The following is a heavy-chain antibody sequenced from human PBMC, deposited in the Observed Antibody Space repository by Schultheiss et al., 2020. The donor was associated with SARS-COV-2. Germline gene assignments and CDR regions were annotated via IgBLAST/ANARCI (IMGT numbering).Heavy chain of an antibody. Sequence: SETLSLTCTVSGGSISSYYWSWIRQPPGKGLEWIGYIYYSGSTNYNPSLKSRVTISVDTSKNQFSLKLSSVTAADTAVYYCARDHDSSGYYPEYFQHWGQGTLVTVSS. CDR1: GGSISSYY. J-gene: IGHJ1*01. V-gene: IGHV4-59*12. CDR3: ARDHDSSGYYPEYFQH. D-gene: IGHD3-22*01. CDR2: IYYSGST.